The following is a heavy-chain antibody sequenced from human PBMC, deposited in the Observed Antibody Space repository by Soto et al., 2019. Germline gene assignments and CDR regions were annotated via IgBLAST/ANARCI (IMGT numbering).Heavy chain of an antibody. CDR3: ALLAAGNWFDP. Sequence: PSETLSLTCTVSGGSISSYYWSWIRQPPGKGLEWIGYIYYSGSTNYNPSLKSRVTISVDTSKNQFSLKLSSVTAADTAVYYCALLAAGNWFDPWGQGTLVTVSS. CDR2: IYYSGST. V-gene: IGHV4-59*01. CDR1: GGSISSYY. D-gene: IGHD6-13*01. J-gene: IGHJ5*02.